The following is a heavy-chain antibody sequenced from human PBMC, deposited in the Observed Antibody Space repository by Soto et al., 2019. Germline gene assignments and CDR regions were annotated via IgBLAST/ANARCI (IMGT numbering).Heavy chain of an antibody. CDR2: LIPIFGTG. CDR3: AIDRMHFDRNRYSGRRLLDP. V-gene: IGHV1-69*13. Sequence: GASVKVSCKASGGTFNNNGVTWVRQAPGQGLEWMGGLIPIFGTGSYAQRFQGRVTLIADESTSTAYMELNSLRSEDTAVYYCAIDRMHFDRNRYSGRRLLDPCGQGPLVTVYS. D-gene: IGHD3-16*02. CDR1: GGTFNNNG. J-gene: IGHJ5*02.